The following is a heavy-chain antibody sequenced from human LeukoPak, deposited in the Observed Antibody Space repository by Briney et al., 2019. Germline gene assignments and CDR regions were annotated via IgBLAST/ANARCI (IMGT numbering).Heavy chain of an antibody. J-gene: IGHJ4*02. CDR2: IYTSGST. CDR3: ARDSGGSGRFDY. D-gene: IGHD3-10*01. V-gene: IGHV4-4*09. CDR1: GGSISSYY. Sequence: SETLSLTCTVSGGSISSYYWSWIRQPPGKGLEWIGYIYTSGSTNYNPSLKSRVTTPVDTSKNQFSLKLSSVTAADTAVYYCARDSGGSGRFDYWGQGTLVTVSS.